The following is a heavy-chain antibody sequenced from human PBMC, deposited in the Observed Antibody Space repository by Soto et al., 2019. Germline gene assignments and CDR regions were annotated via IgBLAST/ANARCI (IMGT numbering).Heavy chain of an antibody. V-gene: IGHV3-23*01. CDR3: AKDMGYYDSALRH. Sequence: GGSLRLSCAASGFTFSSYAMSWVRQAPGKGLEWVSALSSSGGGTYYADSVKGRFTISRDISKNTLYLQMNSLRAEDTAVYYCAKDMGYYDSALRHWGQGTLVTVSS. J-gene: IGHJ4*02. CDR2: LSSSGGGT. CDR1: GFTFSSYA. D-gene: IGHD3-22*01.